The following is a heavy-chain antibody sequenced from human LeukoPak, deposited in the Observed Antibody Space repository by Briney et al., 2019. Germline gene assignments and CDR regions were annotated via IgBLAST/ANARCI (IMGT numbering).Heavy chain of an antibody. Sequence: SETLSLTCTVSGGSISTYYWSWIRQPAGKGLEWIGRMSTSGSTTYNPSLKSRVTISVDTSKNQFSLKLSSVTAADTAVYYCARVDKNGGTSFDYWGQGTLVTVSS. J-gene: IGHJ4*02. CDR2: MSTSGST. D-gene: IGHD2-8*01. CDR3: ARVDKNGGTSFDY. V-gene: IGHV4-4*07. CDR1: GGSISTYY.